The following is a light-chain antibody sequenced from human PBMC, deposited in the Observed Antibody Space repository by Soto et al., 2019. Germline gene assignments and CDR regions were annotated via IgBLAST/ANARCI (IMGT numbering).Light chain of an antibody. CDR2: GAS. Sequence: ILMTQSPATLSVSPGERATLSCRASQSVSANLAWYQQKPGQAPRLLIYGASTRATGIPARFSGSGSGTEFTLTISSLQSEDLAVYYCQQYNNWPPTWTFGQGTKVDIK. V-gene: IGKV3-15*01. CDR1: QSVSAN. CDR3: QQYNNWPPTWT. J-gene: IGKJ1*01.